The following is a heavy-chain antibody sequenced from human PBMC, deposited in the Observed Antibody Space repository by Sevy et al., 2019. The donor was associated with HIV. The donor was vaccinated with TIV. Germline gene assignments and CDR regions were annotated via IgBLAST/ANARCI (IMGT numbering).Heavy chain of an antibody. CDR3: AREWGITMTNAFDI. J-gene: IGHJ3*02. V-gene: IGHV1-2*06. CDR1: GYTFTSYG. Sequence: ASVKVSCKASGYTFTSYGISWVRQAPGQGLEWMGRINPNSGGTNYAQKFQGRVTMTRDTSISTAYMELSSLRSDDTAVYYCAREWGITMTNAFDIWGQGTMVTVSS. D-gene: IGHD3-22*01. CDR2: INPNSGGT.